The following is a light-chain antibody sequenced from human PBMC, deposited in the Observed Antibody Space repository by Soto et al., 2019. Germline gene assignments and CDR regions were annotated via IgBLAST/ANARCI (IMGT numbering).Light chain of an antibody. CDR2: DAS. CDR1: QSVSNY. V-gene: IGKV3-20*01. CDR3: QQYDNCPYT. J-gene: IGKJ2*01. Sequence: EIVLTQSPGTLSLSPGERATLSCRASQSVSNYLAWYQQKPGQAPRLLIYDASNRAAGIPDRFSGSGSGTDFTLTITSLEPEDFAVYYCQQYDNCPYTFGQGTKLDIK.